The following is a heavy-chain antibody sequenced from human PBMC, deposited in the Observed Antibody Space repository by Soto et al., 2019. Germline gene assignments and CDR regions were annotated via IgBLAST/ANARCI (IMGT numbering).Heavy chain of an antibody. CDR2: INHSGST. CDR3: ATSLMTTVPHQFGY. CDR1: GGSFSGYY. J-gene: IGHJ4*02. Sequence: SETLSLTCAVYGGSFSGYYWSWIRQPPGKGLEWIGEINHSGSTNYNPSLKSRVTISVDTSKNQFSLKLSSVTAADTAVYYCATSLMTTVPHQFGYWGQGTLVTVSS. V-gene: IGHV4-34*01. D-gene: IGHD4-17*01.